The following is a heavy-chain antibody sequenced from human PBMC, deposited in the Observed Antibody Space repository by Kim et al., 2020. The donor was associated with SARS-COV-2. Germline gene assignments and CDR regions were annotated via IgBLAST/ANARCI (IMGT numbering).Heavy chain of an antibody. CDR3: ARGLGMSRGFNWFDP. CDR1: GYTFTSYD. V-gene: IGHV1-8*01. J-gene: IGHJ5*02. D-gene: IGHD1-20*01. CDR2: MNPNSGNT. Sequence: ASVKVSCKASGYTFTSYDINWVRQATGQGLEWMGWMNPNSGNTGYAQKFQGRVTMTRNTSISTAYMELSSPRSEDTAVYYCARGLGMSRGFNWFDPWGQGTLVTVSS.